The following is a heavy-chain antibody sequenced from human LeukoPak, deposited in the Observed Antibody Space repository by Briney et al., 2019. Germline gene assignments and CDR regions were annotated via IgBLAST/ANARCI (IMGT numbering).Heavy chain of an antibody. CDR2: INPSGGST. CDR1: GYTFTGYY. CDR3: ARDRAPLAAAGTIWFDP. J-gene: IGHJ5*02. V-gene: IGHV1-46*01. Sequence: GASVKVSCKASGYTFTGYYMHWVRQAPGQGLEWMGIINPSGGSTSYAQKFQGRVTMTRDTSTSTVYMELSSLRSEDTAVYYCARDRAPLAAAGTIWFDPWGQGTLVTVSS. D-gene: IGHD6-13*01.